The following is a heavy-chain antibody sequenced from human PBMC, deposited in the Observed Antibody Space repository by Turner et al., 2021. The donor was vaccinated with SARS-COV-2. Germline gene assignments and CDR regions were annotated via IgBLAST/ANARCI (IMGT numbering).Heavy chain of an antibody. V-gene: IGHV3-7*03. CDR2: IKQEGSEK. CDR3: ARLHNSSWYFDY. J-gene: IGHJ4*02. CDR1: GFTFSSYW. Sequence: VQLVESGGGLVQPRGYLCLSWAASGFTFSSYWMSWVRQAPGKVLEWVDNIKQEGSEKYYVDSVKGRFTISKDNAKNSLYLKMNSLRAEDTAVYYCARLHNSSWYFDYWGQGTLVTVSS. D-gene: IGHD6-13*01.